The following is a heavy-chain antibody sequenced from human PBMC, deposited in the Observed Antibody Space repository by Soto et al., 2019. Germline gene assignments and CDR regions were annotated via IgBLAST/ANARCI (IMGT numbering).Heavy chain of an antibody. CDR2: INQDERKH. J-gene: IGHJ3*01. D-gene: IGHD3-22*01. Sequence: EVQLVESGGGLVQPGGSLRLSCEASGFTLGTYWMAWLRQAPGSGLEWVANINQDERKHSEVDSVKGRFTTSRDNAKNSVYLQMENLRVEDTAVYFCARDANYHDNSGTYFDAFDLWGQGTMVTVSS. V-gene: IGHV3-7*03. CDR3: ARDANYHDNSGTYFDAFDL. CDR1: GFTLGTYW.